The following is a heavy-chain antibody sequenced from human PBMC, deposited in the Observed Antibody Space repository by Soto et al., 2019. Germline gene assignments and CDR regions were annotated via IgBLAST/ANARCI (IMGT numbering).Heavy chain of an antibody. CDR3: AHRRRYYDSSGYYYLDY. Sequence: QITLKESGPTLVKPTQTLTLTCTFSGFSLSTSGVGVGWLRQPPGKALEWLALIYWDDDKRYSPSLKSRLTIPKDTSKNQVVLTMSNMDPVDTATYYCAHRRRYYDSSGYYYLDYWGQGTLVTVSS. J-gene: IGHJ4*02. D-gene: IGHD3-22*01. CDR1: GFSLSTSGVG. V-gene: IGHV2-5*02. CDR2: IYWDDDK.